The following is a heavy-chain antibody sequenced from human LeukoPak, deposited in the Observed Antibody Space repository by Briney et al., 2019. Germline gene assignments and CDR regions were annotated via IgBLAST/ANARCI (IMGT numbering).Heavy chain of an antibody. CDR2: MNPSSGNT. D-gene: IGHD2-2*01. CDR3: AREDIVVEPPARPFDP. Sequence: ASVTVSFMASGYTFTKYDIHGVRQATGRGLEWVGWMNPSSGNTGYSPKFRGRVTIPRDTPLREASMEVSSLRSEDTAVYYCAREDIVVEPPARPFDPWGQGTLVTASS. CDR1: GYTFTKYD. J-gene: IGHJ5*02. V-gene: IGHV1-8*03.